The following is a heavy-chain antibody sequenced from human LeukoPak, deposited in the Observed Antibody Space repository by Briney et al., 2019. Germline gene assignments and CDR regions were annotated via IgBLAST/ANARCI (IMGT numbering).Heavy chain of an antibody. CDR3: ATSSMVRGAQFDY. CDR1: GFTFSSYA. CDR2: ISYDGSNK. J-gene: IGHJ4*02. V-gene: IGHV3-30*04. D-gene: IGHD3-10*01. Sequence: GGSLRLSCAASGFTFSSYAMHWVRQAPGKGLEWVAVISYDGSNKYYADSVKGRFTISRDNSKNTPYLQMNSLRAEDTAVYYCATSSMVRGAQFDYWGQGTLVTVSS.